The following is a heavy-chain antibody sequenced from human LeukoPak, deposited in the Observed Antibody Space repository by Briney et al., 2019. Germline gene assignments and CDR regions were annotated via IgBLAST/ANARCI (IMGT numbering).Heavy chain of an antibody. D-gene: IGHD3-10*01. Sequence: GGSLRLSCAASGFTFSSYSMNWVRQAPGKGLEWVSYISSSSTIYYADSVKGRFTISRDNAKNSLYLQMNSLRAEDTAVYYCARDVVRGIDYWGQGTLVTVSS. CDR1: GFTFSSYS. CDR3: ARDVVRGIDY. CDR2: ISSSSTI. V-gene: IGHV3-48*01. J-gene: IGHJ4*02.